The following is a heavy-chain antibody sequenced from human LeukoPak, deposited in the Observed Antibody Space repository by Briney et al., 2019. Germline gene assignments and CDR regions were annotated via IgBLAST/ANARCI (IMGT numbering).Heavy chain of an antibody. Sequence: GASVKVSCKASGYTITDYYIHWVRQAPGQGLEWMGWINPNSGGTNYAQKFQGRVTMTSDTSISTAYMELSRLRSDDTAVYYCASVKSSTELDYWGQGTLVTVSS. CDR3: ASVKSSTELDY. V-gene: IGHV1-2*02. CDR2: INPNSGGT. J-gene: IGHJ4*02. CDR1: GYTITDYY. D-gene: IGHD2-2*01.